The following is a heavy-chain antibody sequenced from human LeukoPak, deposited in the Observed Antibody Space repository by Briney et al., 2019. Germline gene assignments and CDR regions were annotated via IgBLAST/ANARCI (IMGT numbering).Heavy chain of an antibody. CDR3: ARRAYCGGDCYSIDY. CDR1: GGSFSGYY. J-gene: IGHJ4*02. V-gene: IGHV4-34*01. D-gene: IGHD2-21*02. Sequence: ASETLSLTCAVYGGSFSGYYWSWIRQPPGKGLEWIGEIYHTESTNYNPSLKSRVTLSVDKSKNQFSLKLNSVTAADTAVYYCARRAYCGGDCYSIDYWGQGTLVTVSS. CDR2: IYHTEST.